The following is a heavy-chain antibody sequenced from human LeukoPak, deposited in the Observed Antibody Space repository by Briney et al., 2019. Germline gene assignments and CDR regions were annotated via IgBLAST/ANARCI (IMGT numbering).Heavy chain of an antibody. CDR2: ISYDGSNK. D-gene: IGHD6-19*01. CDR3: AGVSFSSGWYRDY. V-gene: IGHV3-30-3*01. CDR1: GFTFSSYA. Sequence: GGSLRLSCAASGFTFSSYATHWVRQAPGKGLEWVAVISYDGSNKYYADSVKGRFTISRDNSKNTLYLQMNSLRAEDTAVYYCAGVSFSSGWYRDYWGQGTLVTVSS. J-gene: IGHJ4*02.